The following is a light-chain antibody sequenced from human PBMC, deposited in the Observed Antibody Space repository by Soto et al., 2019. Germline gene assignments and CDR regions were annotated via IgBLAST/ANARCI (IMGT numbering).Light chain of an antibody. J-gene: IGLJ2*01. CDR3: QTWGTDIKGV. V-gene: IGLV4-69*01. Sequence: QLVLTQSPSASASLGASVKLTCTLSSGHSSYAIAWHQQQPEKGPRYLMKLNSDGSHTKGDGIPDRFSGSSSGAERYLTISRLQSEDEADYYCQTWGTDIKGVFGGGTKVTVL. CDR1: SGHSSYA. CDR2: LNSDGSH.